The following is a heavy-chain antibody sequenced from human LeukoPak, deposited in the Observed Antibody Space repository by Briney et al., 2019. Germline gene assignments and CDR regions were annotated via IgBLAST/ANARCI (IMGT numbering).Heavy chain of an antibody. CDR3: ARDSLELQNFDY. CDR2: ISSSSSYI. D-gene: IGHD1-7*01. Sequence: PGGSLRLSCAASGFTFSSYIMNWVRQAPGKGLEWVSSISSSSSYIYYADSVKGRFTISRDNAKNSLYLQMNSLRAEDTAVYYCARDSLELQNFDYWGQGTLVTVSS. V-gene: IGHV3-21*01. CDR1: GFTFSSYI. J-gene: IGHJ4*02.